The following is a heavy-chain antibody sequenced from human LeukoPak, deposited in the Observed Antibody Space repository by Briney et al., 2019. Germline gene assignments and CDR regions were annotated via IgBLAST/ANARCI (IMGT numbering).Heavy chain of an antibody. CDR2: IRSKADNYAT. CDR1: GFTFSGSP. Sequence: GGSLILSCAASGFTFSGSPILWVRQASGKGLEWVGRIRSKADNYATAYAASVQGRCTIPRDDSKNTAYLQLNSLKIEDTAVYYCTQFNYWGQGALVTVSS. V-gene: IGHV3-73*01. J-gene: IGHJ4*02. D-gene: IGHD5-24*01. CDR3: TQFNY.